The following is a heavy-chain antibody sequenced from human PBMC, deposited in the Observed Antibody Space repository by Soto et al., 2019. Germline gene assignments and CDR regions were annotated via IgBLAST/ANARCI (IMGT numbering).Heavy chain of an antibody. J-gene: IGHJ6*02. Sequence: QVQLVESGGGLVKPGGSLRRSCAASGFTFSDYYMSWIRQAPGKGLEWVSYISSTGSTIYYTDSVKGRFTISRDNAKNSLYLQMNSLRAEDTAVYYCARAQIEVGAKGNYYYGMDVWGQGTTVTVSS. CDR3: ARAQIEVGAKGNYYYGMDV. CDR2: ISSTGSTI. CDR1: GFTFSDYY. V-gene: IGHV3-11*01. D-gene: IGHD1-26*01.